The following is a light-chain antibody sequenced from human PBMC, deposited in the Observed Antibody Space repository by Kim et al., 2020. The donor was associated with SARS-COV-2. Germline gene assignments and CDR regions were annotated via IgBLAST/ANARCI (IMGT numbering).Light chain of an antibody. CDR2: DVS. CDR1: SSDVGAYNS. J-gene: IGLJ3*02. Sequence: QSALTQPASVSGSPGQSVTISCSGTSSDVGAYNSVSWYQQHPGKAPKLMIYDVSKRPSGVSNRFSGSKSGNTASLTISGLQAEDESDYYCSSLTSSNTWVFGGGTQLTV. V-gene: IGLV2-14*03. CDR3: SSLTSSNTWV.